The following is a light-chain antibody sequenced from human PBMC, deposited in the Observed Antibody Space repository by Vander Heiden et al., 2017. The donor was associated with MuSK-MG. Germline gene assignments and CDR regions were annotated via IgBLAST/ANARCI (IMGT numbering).Light chain of an antibody. CDR3: QQRSKWPPYT. V-gene: IGKV3-11*01. Sequence: EIVLTQSPATLSLSPGERATLSCRASQSVSSYLAWYQQKPGQAPRLLIYDASNRATGIPARFSGSGYGTDFTLTISSLEPEDFAVYYCQQRSKWPPYTFGQGTKLEIK. CDR1: QSVSSY. J-gene: IGKJ2*01. CDR2: DAS.